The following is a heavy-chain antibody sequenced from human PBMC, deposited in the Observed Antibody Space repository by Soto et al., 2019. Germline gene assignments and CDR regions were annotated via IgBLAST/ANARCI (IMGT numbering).Heavy chain of an antibody. CDR2: IYYSGST. D-gene: IGHD2-2*01. V-gene: IGHV4-61*01. CDR3: ARVFVVVPAANPRWFDP. Sequence: SETLSLTCTVSGASVSTGSYYRSWIRQPPGKRLEWIGYIYYSGSTNYTPALKSRVTISVDTSKNLFSLKLSSVTAADTAVYYCARVFVVVPAANPRWFDPWGQGTLVTVSS. CDR1: GASVSTGSYY. J-gene: IGHJ5*02.